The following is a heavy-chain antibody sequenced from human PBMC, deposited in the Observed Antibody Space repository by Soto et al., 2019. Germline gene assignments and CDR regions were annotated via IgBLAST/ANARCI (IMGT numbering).Heavy chain of an antibody. CDR2: IGTAGGT. D-gene: IGHD4-17*01. J-gene: IGHJ4*02. V-gene: IGHV3-13*01. Sequence: EVQLVESGGGLVQPGGSLRLSCAAAGFTFSNDNMHWVRQATGKGLEWVSAIGTAGGTYYPASVKGRFTISRENAKTSLYLQMNSLRAGDTAVYYCARGRATVSAFDYWGQGTLVTVSS. CDR1: GFTFSNDN. CDR3: ARGRATVSAFDY.